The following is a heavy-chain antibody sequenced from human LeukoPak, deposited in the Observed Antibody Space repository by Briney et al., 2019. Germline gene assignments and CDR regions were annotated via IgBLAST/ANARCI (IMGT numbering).Heavy chain of an antibody. CDR3: ARVGGWIQLWNDACDI. Sequence: GGSVRLSCAASGFTFNSYGMRWVRQAPGKGREGGSALSGSGGSTYYADSVRGRFTISRDIAKNSLYLQMNSLRAEDTAVYYCARVGGWIQLWNDACDIWGQGTMVTVSS. CDR2: LSGSGGST. CDR1: GFTFNSYG. V-gene: IGHV3-23*01. J-gene: IGHJ3*02. D-gene: IGHD5-18*01.